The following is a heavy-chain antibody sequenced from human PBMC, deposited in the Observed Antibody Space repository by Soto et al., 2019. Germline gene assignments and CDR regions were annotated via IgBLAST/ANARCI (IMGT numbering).Heavy chain of an antibody. CDR2: IKQDGSEK. CDR1: GFTFSNYW. J-gene: IGHJ4*02. D-gene: IGHD3-3*01. V-gene: IGHV3-7*01. CDR3: ARVVPYYDFWSGYRPPVFFDY. Sequence: PGGSLRLSCGASGFTFSNYWMSWVRQAPGKGLEWVANIKQDGSEKYYVDSVKGRFTISRDNAKNSLYLQMNSLRAEDTAVYYCARVVPYYDFWSGYRPPVFFDYWGQGTLVTVSS.